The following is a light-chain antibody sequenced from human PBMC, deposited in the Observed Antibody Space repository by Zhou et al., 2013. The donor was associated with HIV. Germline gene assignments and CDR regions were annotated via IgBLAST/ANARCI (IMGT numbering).Light chain of an antibody. CDR2: KAS. CDR1: QSISNW. J-gene: IGKJ1*01. V-gene: IGKV1-5*03. Sequence: DIQMTQSPSTLSASVGDRVTITCRASQSISNWLAWYQQKLGKAPKLLIYKASSLESGVPSRFSGGGSGTEFTLTISSLQPEDFATYYCQQYDTYPWTFG. CDR3: QQYDTYPWT.